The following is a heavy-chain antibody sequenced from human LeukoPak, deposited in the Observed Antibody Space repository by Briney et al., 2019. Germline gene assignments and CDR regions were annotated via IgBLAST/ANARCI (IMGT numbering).Heavy chain of an antibody. CDR3: ARGLFYCSGGSCYDYGMDV. V-gene: IGHV4-59*07. D-gene: IGHD2-15*01. CDR1: GGSISSYY. CDR2: IYYSGST. J-gene: IGHJ6*02. Sequence: PSDTLSLTCTVSGGSISSYYWIWIRQPRGKGLEGIGYIYYSGSTNYNPSLKSRVTISVDTSKNQFYLKLSSVTAADTAVYYCARGLFYCSGGSCYDYGMDVWGQGTTVTVSS.